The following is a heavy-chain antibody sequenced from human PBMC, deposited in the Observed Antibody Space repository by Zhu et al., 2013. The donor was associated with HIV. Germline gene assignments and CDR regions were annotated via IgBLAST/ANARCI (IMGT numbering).Heavy chain of an antibody. J-gene: IGHJ5*02. CDR2: ISAYNGNT. V-gene: IGHV1-18*01. D-gene: IGHD6-19*01. Sequence: QVQLVQSGAEVKKPGASVKVSCKASGYPFTSHDINWVRQAPGQGLEWMGWISAYNGNTNYAQKLQGRVTMTTDTSTSTAYMELRSLRSDDTAVYYCARDLGAVAGTVNWFDPWGQGTLVTVSS. CDR1: GYPFTSHD. CDR3: ARDLGAVAGTVNWFDP.